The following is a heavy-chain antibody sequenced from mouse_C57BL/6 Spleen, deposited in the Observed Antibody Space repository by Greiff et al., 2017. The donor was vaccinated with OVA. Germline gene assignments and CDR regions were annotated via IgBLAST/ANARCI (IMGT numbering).Heavy chain of an antibody. Sequence: EVQLQQSGPELVKPGASVKISCKASGYSFTGYYMNWVKQSPEQSLEWIGEINPSTGGTTYNQKFKAKATLTVDKSSSTAYMQLKSLTSEDSAVYCCAREAMDYWGQGTSVTVSS. CDR3: AREAMDY. V-gene: IGHV1-42*01. CDR2: INPSTGGT. J-gene: IGHJ4*01. CDR1: GYSFTGYY.